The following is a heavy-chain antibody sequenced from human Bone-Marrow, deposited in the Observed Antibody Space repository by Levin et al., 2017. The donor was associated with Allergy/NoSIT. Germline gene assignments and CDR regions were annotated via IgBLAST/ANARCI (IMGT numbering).Heavy chain of an antibody. CDR1: GFTFSTYA. V-gene: IGHV3-23*01. CDR3: ARYCITTSCYMGYYSMDV. D-gene: IGHD2-2*02. J-gene: IGHJ6*02. Sequence: GGSLRLSCAASGFTFSTYAMSWVRQAPGKGLEWVSAISASGGDTFYADSVRGRFTISRDNSKNTLYLQMNSLSADDTATYYCARYCITTSCYMGYYSMDVWGQGTTVTVSS. CDR2: ISASGGDT.